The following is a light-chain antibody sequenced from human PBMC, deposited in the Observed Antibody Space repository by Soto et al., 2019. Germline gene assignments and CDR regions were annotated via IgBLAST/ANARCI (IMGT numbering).Light chain of an antibody. J-gene: IGKJ4*01. CDR3: QQYSAYPLT. V-gene: IGKV1-5*03. Sequence: DIQLTQSPSILSASVGDRVTITCRASENIYGYLAWYQQKPGEAPKLLIYWASTLVSGVPSRFTGGESGTXXXXXXXXXXXXXFATYFCQQYSAYPLTFGGVTKVDVK. CDR1: ENIYGY. CDR2: WAS.